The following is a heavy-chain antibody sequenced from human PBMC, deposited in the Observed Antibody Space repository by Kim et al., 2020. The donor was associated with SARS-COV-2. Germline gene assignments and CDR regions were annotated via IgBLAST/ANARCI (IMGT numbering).Heavy chain of an antibody. V-gene: IGHV3-23*01. CDR3: AKSASRSSWPHYFDY. CDR1: GFTFSSYA. D-gene: IGHD6-13*01. Sequence: GGSLRLSCAASGFTFSSYAMSWVRQAPGKGLEWVSAISGSGGSSYYADSVKGRFTISRDNSRNTLYLQMNSLRAEDTAVYYCAKSASRSSWPHYFDYWGQGTLVTVSS. J-gene: IGHJ4*02. CDR2: ISGSGGSS.